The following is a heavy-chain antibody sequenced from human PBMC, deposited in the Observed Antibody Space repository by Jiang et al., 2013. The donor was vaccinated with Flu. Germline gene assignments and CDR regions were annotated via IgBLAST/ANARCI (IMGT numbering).Heavy chain of an antibody. CDR2: FYHGGST. Sequence: LLKPSETLSLTCAVSGYSINYGFYWGWIRQPPGKGLEWIGSFYHGGSTYYNPSLKSRVTMSVDTSKNQFSLKLNSVTAADSAVYYCARSPSYQIYGSGSYPPHFDYWGQGTLVTVSS. D-gene: IGHD3-10*01. CDR1: GYSINYGFY. J-gene: IGHJ4*02. V-gene: IGHV4-38-2*01. CDR3: ARSPSYQIYGSGSYPPHFDY.